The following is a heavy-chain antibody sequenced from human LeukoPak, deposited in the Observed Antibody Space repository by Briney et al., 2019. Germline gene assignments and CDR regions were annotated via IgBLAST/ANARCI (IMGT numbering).Heavy chain of an antibody. Sequence: PGGSLRLSCAASGFTFSSYEMNWVRQAPGKGLEWVSYISSSGSTIYYADSVKGRFTISRDNAKNSLYLQMNSLRAEDTAVYYCAGEAYDSSGYYSAADYWGQGTLVTVSS. V-gene: IGHV3-48*03. J-gene: IGHJ4*02. CDR3: AGEAYDSSGYYSAADY. D-gene: IGHD3-22*01. CDR1: GFTFSSYE. CDR2: ISSSGSTI.